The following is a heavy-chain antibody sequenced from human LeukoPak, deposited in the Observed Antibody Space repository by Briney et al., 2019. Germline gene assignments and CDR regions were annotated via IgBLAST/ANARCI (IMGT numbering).Heavy chain of an antibody. J-gene: IGHJ4*02. Sequence: PGGSLRLSCAVSGFMFKSYNMNWVRQAPGKGLEWVSGINWNGGSTGYADSVKGRFTISRDNAKNSLYLQMNSLRAEDTALYYCARGEDQLLKFDYWGQGTLVTVSS. CDR2: INWNGGST. V-gene: IGHV3-20*04. CDR1: GFMFKSYN. D-gene: IGHD2-2*01. CDR3: ARGEDQLLKFDY.